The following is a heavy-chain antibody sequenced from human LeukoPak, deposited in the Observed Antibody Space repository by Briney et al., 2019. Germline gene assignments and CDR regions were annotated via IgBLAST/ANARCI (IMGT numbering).Heavy chain of an antibody. J-gene: IGHJ5*02. CDR1: GFTFGSYA. Sequence: PGRSPRLSCAASGFTFGSYAMHWVRQAPGKGLEWVAVISYDGSNKYYADSVKGRFTISRDNSKNTLYLQMNSLRAEDTAVYYCARGSLMITFGGVISPWGQGTLVTVSS. D-gene: IGHD3-16*02. CDR3: ARGSLMITFGGVISP. CDR2: ISYDGSNK. V-gene: IGHV3-30*04.